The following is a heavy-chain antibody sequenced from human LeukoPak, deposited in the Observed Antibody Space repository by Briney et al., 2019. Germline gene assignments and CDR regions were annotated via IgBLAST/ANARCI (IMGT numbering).Heavy chain of an antibody. D-gene: IGHD4-17*01. CDR1: GGSISSYY. Sequence: SETLSLTCTVSGGSISSYYWSWIRQPAGKGLEWIGRIYTSGSTNYNPSLKSRVTMSVDTSKNQFSLKLSSVTAADTAVYYCARTLPGIYGDYVSWFDPWGQGTLVTVSS. CDR2: IYTSGST. J-gene: IGHJ5*02. CDR3: ARTLPGIYGDYVSWFDP. V-gene: IGHV4-4*07.